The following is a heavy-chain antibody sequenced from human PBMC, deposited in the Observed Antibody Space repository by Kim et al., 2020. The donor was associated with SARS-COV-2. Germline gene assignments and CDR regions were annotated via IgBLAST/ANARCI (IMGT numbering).Heavy chain of an antibody. J-gene: IGHJ4*02. D-gene: IGHD1-26*01. CDR2: FDPEDGET. CDR3: ATTAAIVGATGPFY. CDR1: GYTLTELS. V-gene: IGHV1-24*01. Sequence: ASVKVSFKVSGYTLTELSMHWVRQAPGKGLEWMGGFDPEDGETIYAQKFQGRVTMTEDTSTDTAYMELSSLRSEDTAVYYCATTAAIVGATGPFYWGQGTLVTVSS.